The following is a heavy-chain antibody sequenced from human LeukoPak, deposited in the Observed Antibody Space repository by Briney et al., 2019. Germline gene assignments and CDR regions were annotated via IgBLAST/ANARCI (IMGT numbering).Heavy chain of an antibody. V-gene: IGHV1-18*01. Sequence: ASVKVSCKAAGYTFTNYGISWVRQAPGQGLEWMGWISAYNGNTNYPQKLQVRVTMTTDTSTSTAYMELRSLRSADTAVYYCARGGGTVAGTWFDPWGQGTLVTVSS. CDR3: ARGGGTVAGTWFDP. J-gene: IGHJ5*02. D-gene: IGHD6-19*01. CDR2: ISAYNGNT. CDR1: GYTFTNYG.